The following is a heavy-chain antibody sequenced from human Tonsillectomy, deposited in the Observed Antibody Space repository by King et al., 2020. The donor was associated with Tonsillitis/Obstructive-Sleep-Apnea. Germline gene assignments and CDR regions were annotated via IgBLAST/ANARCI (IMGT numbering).Heavy chain of an antibody. J-gene: IGHJ3*02. D-gene: IGHD3-10*01. V-gene: IGHV4-59*01. CDR1: GDSISSSY. CDR2: IYYSGHI. CDR3: SRVPAGGGSFDI. Sequence: VQLQESGPGLVKPSETLSLTCSVSGDSISSSYWSWIRQPPGKGLEWVAYIYYSGHINYSPSLNSRATISLDTSKNQFSLKLTSVTAADQAVYFCSRVPAGGGSFDIWGQGTIVTVSS.